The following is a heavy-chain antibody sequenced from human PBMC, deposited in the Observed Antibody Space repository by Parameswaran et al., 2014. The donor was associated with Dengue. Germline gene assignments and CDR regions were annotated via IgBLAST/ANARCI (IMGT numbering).Heavy chain of an antibody. CDR3: AREGYCSGGSCQHYYYYGMDV. Sequence: GSLRLSCGSLWIHFSSYSMNWVRQAPGKGLEWVSSISSSSSYIYYADSVKGRFTISRDNAKNSLYLQMNSLRAEDTAVYYCAREGYCSGGSCQHYYYYGMDVWGQGTTVTVSS. D-gene: IGHD2-15*01. CDR1: IHFSSYS. V-gene: IGHV3-21*01. CDR2: ISSSSSYI. J-gene: IGHJ6*02.